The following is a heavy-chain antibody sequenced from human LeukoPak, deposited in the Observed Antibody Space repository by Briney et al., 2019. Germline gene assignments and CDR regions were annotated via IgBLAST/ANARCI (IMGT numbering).Heavy chain of an antibody. CDR1: GFTFSSYA. CDR2: ISGSGGST. Sequence: PGGSLRLSCAASGFTFSSYAMSWVRQAPGKGLGRVSAISGSGGSTYYADSVKGRFTISRDNSKNTLYLQMNSLRAEDTAVYYCAKKGERTTGKLTWFDPWGQGTLVTVSS. J-gene: IGHJ5*02. CDR3: AKKGERTTGKLTWFDP. D-gene: IGHD1-1*01. V-gene: IGHV3-23*01.